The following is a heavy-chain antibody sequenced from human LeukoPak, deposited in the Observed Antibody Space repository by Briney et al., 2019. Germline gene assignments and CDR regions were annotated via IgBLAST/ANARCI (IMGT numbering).Heavy chain of an antibody. V-gene: IGHV1-2*04. J-gene: IGHJ4*02. CDR1: GYTFSSYA. Sequence: ASVKVSCKASGYTFSSYAMNWVRQAPGQGLEWMGWINPNSGGTNYAQKFQGWVTMTRDTSISTAYMELSRLRSDDTAVYYCATSGYSSGWYADWGQGTLVTVSS. D-gene: IGHD6-19*01. CDR3: ATSGYSSGWYAD. CDR2: INPNSGGT.